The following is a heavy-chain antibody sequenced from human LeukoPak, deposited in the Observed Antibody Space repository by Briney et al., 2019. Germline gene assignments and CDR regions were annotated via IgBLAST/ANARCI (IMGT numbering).Heavy chain of an antibody. V-gene: IGHV1-69*04. J-gene: IGHJ3*02. D-gene: IGHD2-15*01. CDR1: GGTFSSYA. CDR2: IIPILDIA. Sequence: ASVKVSCKASGGTFSSYAMSWVRQAPGQGLEWMVRIIPILDIAHYAQMFQGRVTITADKSTSTAYMELTSLRSEDTAVYYCARADMSYTGRSAFDIWGQGTMVTVSS. CDR3: ARADMSYTGRSAFDI.